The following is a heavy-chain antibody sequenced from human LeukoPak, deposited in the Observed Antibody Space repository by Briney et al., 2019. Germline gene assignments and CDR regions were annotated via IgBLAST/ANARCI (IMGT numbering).Heavy chain of an antibody. V-gene: IGHV4-38-2*02. D-gene: IGHD6-19*01. J-gene: IGHJ3*02. CDR1: GYSISSGYY. CDR2: IYHSGST. CDR3: ARPYSSGYRGAFDI. Sequence: SETLSLTCTVSGYSISSGYYWGWIRQPPGKGLEWIGSIYHSGSTYYNPSLKSRVTISVDTSKNQFSLKLSSVTAADTAVYYCARPYSSGYRGAFDIWGQGTMVTVSS.